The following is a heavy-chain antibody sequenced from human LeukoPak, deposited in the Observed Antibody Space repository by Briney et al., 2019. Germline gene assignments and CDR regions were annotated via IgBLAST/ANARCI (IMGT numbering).Heavy chain of an antibody. CDR1: GFTFSIYA. Sequence: GGSLRLSCAASGFTFSIYAMSWVRQAPGKGLEWVSGISGSGNTTYYADSVKGRFTISRDNSKNTLYLQMNSLRANDTAVYYCATGAGSSWYFYYWGQGIPVTVSS. CDR2: ISGSGNTT. J-gene: IGHJ4*02. CDR3: ATGAGSSWYFYY. V-gene: IGHV3-23*01. D-gene: IGHD6-13*01.